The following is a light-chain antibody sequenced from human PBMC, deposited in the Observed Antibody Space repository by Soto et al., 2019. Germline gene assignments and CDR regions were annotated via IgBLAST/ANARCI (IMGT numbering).Light chain of an antibody. CDR1: SSDVGGCDF. J-gene: IGLJ1*01. CDR3: SSYTSLSTYV. Sequence: QSALTQPPSVSGSPGQSITISCTGTSSDVGGCDFVSWYQHHPGKAPRLIIYDVSHRPSGVSDRFSASTSGNTASLTIAGLLAEDEDDYYCSSYTSLSTYVFGTGTKLTVL. CDR2: DVS. V-gene: IGLV2-14*03.